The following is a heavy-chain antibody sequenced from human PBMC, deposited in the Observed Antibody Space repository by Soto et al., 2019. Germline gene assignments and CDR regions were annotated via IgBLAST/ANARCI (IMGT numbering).Heavy chain of an antibody. CDR2: IYPGDSDT. CDR1: GYSFTSYW. Sequence: GESLKISCKGSGYSFTSYWIGWVRQMPGKGLEWMGIIYPGDSDTRYSPSFQGQVTISADKSISTAYLQWSSLKASDTAMYYCARLPRTFYRYCSGGSCYSDYYYGMDVWGQGTTVTVSS. J-gene: IGHJ6*02. CDR3: ARLPRTFYRYCSGGSCYSDYYYGMDV. V-gene: IGHV5-51*01. D-gene: IGHD2-15*01.